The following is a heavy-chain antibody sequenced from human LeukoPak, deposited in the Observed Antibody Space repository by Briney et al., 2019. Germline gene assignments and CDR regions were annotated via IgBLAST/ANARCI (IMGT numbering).Heavy chain of an antibody. J-gene: IGHJ4*02. V-gene: IGHV3-11*01. D-gene: IGHD6-6*01. CDR3: ARESVKYSTSWGY. Sequence: GGSLRLSCAASGFTFSDYYMTWIRQAPGKGLEWVPYISSSGSALYYADSVRGRFTISRDNAKTSLYLQMNSLRVEDTAVYYCARESVKYSTSWGYWGQGTLVTVSS. CDR1: GFTFSDYY. CDR2: ISSSGSAL.